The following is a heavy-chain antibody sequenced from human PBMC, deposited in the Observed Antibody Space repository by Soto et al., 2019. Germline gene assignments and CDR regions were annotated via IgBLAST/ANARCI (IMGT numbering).Heavy chain of an antibody. D-gene: IGHD1-1*01. CDR3: AKDSPLEPSEGPFDL. J-gene: IGHJ2*01. V-gene: IGHV3-23*01. CDR2: VGGSGGTP. Sequence: DVQLLESGGGLVQPGGSLRLSCAASGFTFSRYAMSWVRQAPWKGLEWVSGVGGSGGTPYYAYSVKGRFTISRDNSKNTLYLQMDGQRVDDTAVYYCAKDSPLEPSEGPFDLWGRGTLVTVSS. CDR1: GFTFSRYA.